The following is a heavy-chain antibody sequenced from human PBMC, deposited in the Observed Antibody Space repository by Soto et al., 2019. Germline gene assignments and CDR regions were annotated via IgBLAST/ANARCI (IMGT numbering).Heavy chain of an antibody. CDR3: AKDYRVTMIVGLDY. V-gene: IGHV3-30*18. Sequence: GGSLRLSCAASGFTFSSYGMHWVRQAPGKGLEWVAVISYDGSNKYYADSVKGRFTISRDNSKNTLYLQMNSLRAEDTAVYYCAKDYRVTMIVGLDYWGQGTLVTVSS. J-gene: IGHJ4*02. D-gene: IGHD3-22*01. CDR2: ISYDGSNK. CDR1: GFTFSSYG.